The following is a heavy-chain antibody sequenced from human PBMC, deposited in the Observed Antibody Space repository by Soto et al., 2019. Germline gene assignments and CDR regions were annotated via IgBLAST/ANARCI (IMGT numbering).Heavy chain of an antibody. D-gene: IGHD6-19*01. V-gene: IGHV3-9*01. CDR2: ISWNSGSI. J-gene: IGHJ5*02. CDR3: AKDQRPLAVAGNWFDP. Sequence: EVQLVESGGGLVQPGRSLRLSCAASGFTFDDYAMHWVRQAPGKGLEWVSGISWNSGSIGYADSVKGRFTISRDNAKNSLYLQMNSLRAEVTALYYCAKDQRPLAVAGNWFDPWGQGTLVTVSS. CDR1: GFTFDDYA.